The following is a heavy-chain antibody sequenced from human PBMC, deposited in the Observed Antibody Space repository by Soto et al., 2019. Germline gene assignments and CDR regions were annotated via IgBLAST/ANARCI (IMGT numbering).Heavy chain of an antibody. CDR3: TGGGPGHPFDY. CDR2: IHYSGST. Sequence: QVQLQESGPGLVKPSETLSLTCNVSGLSIISHHWTWIRQPPGKGLEWIGNIHYSGSTHSSPSLKSRVIISLDTSENQSSLKLYSVTTADTAVYYCTGGGPGHPFDYWGQGTPVTVSS. V-gene: IGHV4-59*11. J-gene: IGHJ4*02. D-gene: IGHD7-27*01. CDR1: GLSIISHH.